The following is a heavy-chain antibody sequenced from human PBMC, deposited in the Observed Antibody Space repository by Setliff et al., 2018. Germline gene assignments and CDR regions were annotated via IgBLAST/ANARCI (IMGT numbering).Heavy chain of an antibody. D-gene: IGHD2-15*01. Sequence: SETLSLTCSVSGGSLTSHYWTWIRQPPGKGLEWIGVISYIERPHYNPSLQSRVTIAMETSNNQVSLTLTSVTAVDSALYYCARFCGGGSCPDYWGQGTLVTVSS. CDR3: ARFCGGGSCPDY. CDR2: ISYIERP. J-gene: IGHJ4*02. CDR1: GGSLTSHY. V-gene: IGHV4-59*11.